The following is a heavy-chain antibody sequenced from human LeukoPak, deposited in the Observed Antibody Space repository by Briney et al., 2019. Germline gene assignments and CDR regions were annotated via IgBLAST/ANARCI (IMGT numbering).Heavy chain of an antibody. CDR1: GFTFSSYS. Sequence: PGGSLRLSCAASGFTFSSYSMNWVRQAPGKGLEWVSSISSSSSYIYYADSVKGRFTISRDNAKNSLYLQMNSLRAEDTAVYYCARGVYYYDSSGIDYFDYWGQGTLVTVSS. V-gene: IGHV3-21*01. CDR2: ISSSSSYI. J-gene: IGHJ4*02. D-gene: IGHD3-22*01. CDR3: ARGVYYYDSSGIDYFDY.